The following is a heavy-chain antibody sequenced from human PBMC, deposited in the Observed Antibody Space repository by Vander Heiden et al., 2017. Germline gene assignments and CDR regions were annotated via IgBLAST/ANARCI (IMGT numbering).Heavy chain of an antibody. CDR3: TTPTYYYDSSGYYYFDY. Sequence: EVQLVESGGGLVKPGGSLRLSCSASGLTFSNAWMSWVRQAPGKGLEWVGRIKSKTDGGTTDYAAPVKGRFTISRDDSKNTLYLQMNSLKTEDTAVYYCTTPTYYYDSSGYYYFDYWGQGTLVTVSS. CDR2: IKSKTDGGTT. V-gene: IGHV3-15*01. D-gene: IGHD3-22*01. J-gene: IGHJ4*02. CDR1: GLTFSNAW.